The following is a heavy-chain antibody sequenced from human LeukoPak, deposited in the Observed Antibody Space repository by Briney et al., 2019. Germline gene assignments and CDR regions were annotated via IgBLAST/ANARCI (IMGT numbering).Heavy chain of an antibody. D-gene: IGHD3-10*02. V-gene: IGHV3-7*01. Sequence: PGGSLRLSCAASGFTFSSYWMSWVRQAPGKGLEWVANIKQDGSEKYYVDSVKGRFTISRDNAKNSLYLQMNSLRAEDTAVYYFARGTRVVRGVITYFDFWGQGTLVTVSS. J-gene: IGHJ4*02. CDR2: IKQDGSEK. CDR3: ARGTRVVRGVITYFDF. CDR1: GFTFSSYW.